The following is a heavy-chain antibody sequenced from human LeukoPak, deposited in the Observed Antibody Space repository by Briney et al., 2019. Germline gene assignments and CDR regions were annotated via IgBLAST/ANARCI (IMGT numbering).Heavy chain of an antibody. D-gene: IGHD3/OR15-3a*01. Sequence: SETLSLTCTVSGGSISSSSYYWGWIRQPPGKGLEWIGSIYYSGSTYYNPSLKSRVTISVDTSKNQFSLNLSSVTAADTAVYYCARQTGSGLFILPGGQGTLVTVSS. J-gene: IGHJ4*02. CDR2: IYYSGST. CDR1: GGSISSSSYY. V-gene: IGHV4-39*01. CDR3: ARQTGSGLFILP.